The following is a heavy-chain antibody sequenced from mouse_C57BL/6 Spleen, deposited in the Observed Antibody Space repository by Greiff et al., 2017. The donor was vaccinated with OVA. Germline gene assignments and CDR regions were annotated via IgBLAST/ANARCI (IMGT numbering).Heavy chain of an antibody. J-gene: IGHJ2*01. CDR3: ARSGGAQARGSLDY. Sequence: QVQLQQSGPELVKPGASVKISCKASGYAFSSSWMNWVKQRPGKGLEWIGRIYPGDGDTNYNGKFKGKATLTADQSSSTAYMQLSSLTSEDSAVYFCARSGGAQARGSLDYWGQGTTLTVSS. CDR1: GYAFSSSW. CDR2: IYPGDGDT. V-gene: IGHV1-82*01. D-gene: IGHD3-2*02.